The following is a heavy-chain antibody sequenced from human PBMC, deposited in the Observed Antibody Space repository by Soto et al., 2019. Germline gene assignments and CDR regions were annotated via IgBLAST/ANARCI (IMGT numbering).Heavy chain of an antibody. D-gene: IGHD1-26*01. V-gene: IGHV1-2*04. CDR3: ALLEGDIVGATDYFDY. J-gene: IGHJ4*02. CDR1: GYTFTGYY. CDR2: INPNSGGT. Sequence: ASVKVSCKASGYTFTGYYMHWVRQAPGQGLEWMGWINPNSGGTNYAQKFQGWVTMTRDTSISTAYMELSRLRSDDTAVYYCALLEGDIVGATDYFDYWGQGTLVTVSS.